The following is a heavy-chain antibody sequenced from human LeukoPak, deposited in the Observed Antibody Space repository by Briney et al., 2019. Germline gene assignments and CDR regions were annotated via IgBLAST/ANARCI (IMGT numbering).Heavy chain of an antibody. D-gene: IGHD3-10*01. CDR3: ARDERITMVRGVLSYFDY. CDR1: GGSISSGSYY. V-gene: IGHV4-61*02. CDR2: IYTSGST. Sequence: SETLSLTCTVSGGSISSGSYYWGWVRQPAGKGLEWLGRIYTSGSTNYNPSLKSRVTISVDTSKIQFSLKLSSVTAADTAVYYCARDERITMVRGVLSYFDYWGQGTLVTVSS. J-gene: IGHJ4*02.